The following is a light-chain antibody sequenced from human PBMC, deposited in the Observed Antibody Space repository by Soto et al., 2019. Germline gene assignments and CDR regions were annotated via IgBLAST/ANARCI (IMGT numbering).Light chain of an antibody. CDR2: WAS. J-gene: IGKJ4*01. CDR1: QSVLYSSDNKNY. CDR3: QQYYSTPLT. Sequence: DIVMTHSPYSLAVSLSERATINCKSSQSVLYSSDNKNYLGWYQQKTGQPPKLLIYWASTRESGVPDRFSGSGSGTDFTLTISSLQAEDVAVYYCQQYYSTPLTFGGGTKVAIK. V-gene: IGKV4-1*01.